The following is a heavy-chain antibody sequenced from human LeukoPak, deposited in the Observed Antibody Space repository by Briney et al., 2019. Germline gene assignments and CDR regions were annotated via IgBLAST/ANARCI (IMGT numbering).Heavy chain of an antibody. CDR1: GFTFSSYS. V-gene: IGHV3-21*01. CDR2: ISSSSSYI. D-gene: IGHD4-17*01. Sequence: PGGSLRLSCAASGFTFSSYSMNWVRQAPGKGLEWVSSISSSSSYIYYADSVKGRFTISRDNAKNSLYLQMNSLRDEDTAVYYCARSATRTVSHIDYWGQGTLVTVSS. CDR3: ARSATRTVSHIDY. J-gene: IGHJ4*02.